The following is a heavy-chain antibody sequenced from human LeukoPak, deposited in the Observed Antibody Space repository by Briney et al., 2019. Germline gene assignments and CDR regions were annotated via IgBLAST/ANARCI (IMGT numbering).Heavy chain of an antibody. J-gene: IGHJ4*02. V-gene: IGHV1-69*04. Sequence: SVKVSCKASGGTFSSYAISWVRQAPGQGLEWMGRTIPILGIANYAQKFQGRVTITADKSTSTAYMELSSLRSEDTAVYYCARGLSSGYSYGSYSFDYWGQGTLVTVSS. D-gene: IGHD5-18*01. CDR2: TIPILGIA. CDR3: ARGLSSGYSYGSYSFDY. CDR1: GGTFSSYA.